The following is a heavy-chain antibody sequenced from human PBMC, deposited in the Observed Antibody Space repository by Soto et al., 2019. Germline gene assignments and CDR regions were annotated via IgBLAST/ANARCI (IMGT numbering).Heavy chain of an antibody. V-gene: IGHV3-23*01. CDR3: AKGPMAARDNWFDL. CDR2: ISGSGGST. D-gene: IGHD6-25*01. Sequence: GGSLRLSFAASGFTFSIYAMSWFRQAPGKGLEWVSAISGSGGSTYYADSVKGRFTISRDNSKNTLYLQMNSLRAEDTAVYYCAKGPMAARDNWFDLWGQGSLVTVSS. CDR1: GFTFSIYA. J-gene: IGHJ5*02.